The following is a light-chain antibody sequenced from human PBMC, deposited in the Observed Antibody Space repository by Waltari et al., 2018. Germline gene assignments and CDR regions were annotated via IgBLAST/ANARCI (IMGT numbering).Light chain of an antibody. CDR2: DVN. CDR3: CSYAGYFTWV. CDR1: SIAIPTEDY. Sequence: QSDLTQPPSVSGSPGQSVTISCTGRSIAIPTEDYVSWYQQHPGKAPRLIMFDVNRRPSGVPDRFSGSKSGNTASLTISGLQFADDSHYFCCSYAGYFTWVFGGGTKLTVL. J-gene: IGLJ3*02. V-gene: IGLV2-11*01.